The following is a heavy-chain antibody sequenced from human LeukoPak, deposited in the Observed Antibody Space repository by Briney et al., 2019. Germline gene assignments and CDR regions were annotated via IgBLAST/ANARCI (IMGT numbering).Heavy chain of an antibody. J-gene: IGHJ4*02. CDR1: GGSFSGYY. V-gene: IGHV4-34*01. D-gene: IGHD5-24*01. Sequence: SETLSLTCAVYGGSFSGYYWSWIRQPPGKGLEWIGEINHRGSTNYNPSLKSRVTISVDTSKNQISLKLSSVTAADTAVYYCARGHRRLQGNYFDYWGQGTLVTVSS. CDR3: ARGHRRLQGNYFDY. CDR2: INHRGST.